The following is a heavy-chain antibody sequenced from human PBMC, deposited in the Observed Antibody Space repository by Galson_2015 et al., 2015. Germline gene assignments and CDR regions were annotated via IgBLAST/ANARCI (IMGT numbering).Heavy chain of an antibody. J-gene: IGHJ4*02. V-gene: IGHV3-7*01. CDR3: ARDRWSSYGSGSYYSFDY. Sequence: SLRLSCAASGFTFSSYLMSWVRQAPGKGLEWVANIEEDGSEKYYVDSVKGRFTISRDNARNSLYLQMTSLRVEETAVYYCARDRWSSYGSGSYYSFDYLGQGTLVTVSS. CDR1: GFTFSSYL. D-gene: IGHD3-10*01. CDR2: IEEDGSEK.